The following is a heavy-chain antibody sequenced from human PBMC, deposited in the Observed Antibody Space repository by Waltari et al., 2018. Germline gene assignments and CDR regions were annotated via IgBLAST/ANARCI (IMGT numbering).Heavy chain of an antibody. D-gene: IGHD3-10*01. CDR2: IIPIFGTA. CDR1: GGTFSSYA. CDR3: ARDGASQGEVQGQWGFDP. Sequence: QVQLVQSGAEVKKPGSSVKVSCKASGGTFSSYAISWVRQAPGQGLEWMGGIIPIFGTANYAQKFQGRVTITTDESTSTAYMELSSLRSEDTAVYYCARDGASQGEVQGQWGFDPWGQGTLVTVSS. V-gene: IGHV1-69*05. J-gene: IGHJ5*02.